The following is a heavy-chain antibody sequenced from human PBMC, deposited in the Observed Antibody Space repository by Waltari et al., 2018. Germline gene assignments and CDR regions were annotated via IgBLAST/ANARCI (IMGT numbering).Heavy chain of an antibody. V-gene: IGHV4-4*07. J-gene: IGHJ6*03. Sequence: QVQLQESGPGLVKPSETLSLTCTVSSDSISTYYWTWIRQSAGKGLEWLGRFYAGGGTKYNPSLNSRVTMSVDTSKNQFSLKLTSVTAADSAVYYCARGTYYYDTSGYSDGNHYYIDVWGKWTSVTVSS. CDR1: SDSISTYY. D-gene: IGHD3-22*01. CDR3: ARGTYYYDTSGYSDGNHYYIDV. CDR2: FYAGGGT.